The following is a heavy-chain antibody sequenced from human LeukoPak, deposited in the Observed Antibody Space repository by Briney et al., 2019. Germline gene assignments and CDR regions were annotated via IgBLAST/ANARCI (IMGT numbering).Heavy chain of an antibody. V-gene: IGHV3-30-3*01. CDR3: ARGTYYYDSSGYSPGSY. J-gene: IGHJ4*02. Sequence: PGGSLRLSCAASGFTFSSYAMSWVRQAPGKGLEWVAVISYDGSNKYYADSVKGRFTISRDNSKNTLNLQMNSLRAEDTAVYYCARGTYYYDSSGYSPGSYWGQGTLVTVSS. D-gene: IGHD3-22*01. CDR2: ISYDGSNK. CDR1: GFTFSSYA.